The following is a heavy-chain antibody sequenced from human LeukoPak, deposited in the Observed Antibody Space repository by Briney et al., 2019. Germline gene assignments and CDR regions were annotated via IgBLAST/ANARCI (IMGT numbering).Heavy chain of an antibody. Sequence: SETLSLTCAVYGASFSDSCWSWIRQSPEKGLEWIGEINNSGSTSYNPSLNSRVIMSVDRSKNQFSLRLTSVTAADAAVYYCARGRYGPRLGNWGQGTLVTVSS. CDR3: ARGRYGPRLGN. D-gene: IGHD3-16*01. CDR2: INNSGST. J-gene: IGHJ4*02. CDR1: GASFSDSC. V-gene: IGHV4-34*01.